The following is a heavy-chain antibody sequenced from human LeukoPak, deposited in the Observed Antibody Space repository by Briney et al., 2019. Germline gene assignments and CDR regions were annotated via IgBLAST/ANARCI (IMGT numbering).Heavy chain of an antibody. CDR2: IYTSGST. CDR1: GGSISSYY. D-gene: IGHD3-16*01. J-gene: IGHJ6*02. V-gene: IGHV4-4*07. Sequence: RPSETPSLTCTVSGGSISSYYWSWIRQPAGKGLEWIGRIYTSGSTNYNPSLKSRVTMSVDTSKNQFSLKLSSVTAADTAVYYCAREEGMITPEYGMDVWGQGTTVTVSS. CDR3: AREEGMITPEYGMDV.